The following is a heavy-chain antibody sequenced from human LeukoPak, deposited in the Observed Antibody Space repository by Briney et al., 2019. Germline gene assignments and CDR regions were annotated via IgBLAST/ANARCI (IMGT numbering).Heavy chain of an antibody. V-gene: IGHV3-7*01. CDR2: IKQDGSEK. CDR1: GFTFSSYW. CDR3: ARDCPLFAIAVAGGPGDY. J-gene: IGHJ4*02. Sequence: QTGGSLRLSCAASGFTFSSYWMSWVRQAPGKGLEWVANIKQDGSEKYYVDSVKGRFTISRDNAKNSLYLQMNSLRAEDTAVYYCARDCPLFAIAVAGGPGDYWGQGTLVTVSS. D-gene: IGHD6-19*01.